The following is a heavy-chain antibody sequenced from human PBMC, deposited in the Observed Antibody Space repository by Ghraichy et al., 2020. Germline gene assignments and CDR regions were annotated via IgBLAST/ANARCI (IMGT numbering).Heavy chain of an antibody. V-gene: IGHV3-33*01. CDR1: GFTFSSYG. Sequence: GGSLRLSCAASGFTFSSYGMHWVRQAPGKGLEWVAVIWYDGSNKYYADSVKGRFTISRDNSKNTLYLQMNSLRAEDTAVYYCARVHRNRYGSGSRNYFDYWGQGTLVTVSS. D-gene: IGHD3-10*01. CDR2: IWYDGSNK. CDR3: ARVHRNRYGSGSRNYFDY. J-gene: IGHJ4*02.